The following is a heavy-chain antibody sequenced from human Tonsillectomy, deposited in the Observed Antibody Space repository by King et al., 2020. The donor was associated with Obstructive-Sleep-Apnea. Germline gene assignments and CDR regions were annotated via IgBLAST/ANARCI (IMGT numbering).Heavy chain of an antibody. CDR3: ARATYGDYEVFDY. V-gene: IGHV3-48*01. D-gene: IGHD4-17*01. Sequence: QLVQSGGGLVQPGGSLRLSCAASGFTFSSYSMNWVRQAPGKGLEWVSYISSSSTIYYADSVKGRFTISRDNAKNSLYLQMNSLRAEDTAMYYCARATYGDYEVFDYWGQGTLVTVSS. CDR1: GFTFSSYS. J-gene: IGHJ4*02. CDR2: ISSSSTI.